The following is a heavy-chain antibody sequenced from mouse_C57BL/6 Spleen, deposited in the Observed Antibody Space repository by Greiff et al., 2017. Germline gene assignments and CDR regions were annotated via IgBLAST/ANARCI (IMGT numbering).Heavy chain of an antibody. CDR1: GYTFTSYW. V-gene: IGHV1-55*01. D-gene: IGHD1-1*01. CDR2: IYPGSGST. Sequence: QVQLKESGAELVKPGASVKMSCKASGYTFTSYWITWVKQRPGQGLEWIGDIYPGSGSTNYNEKFKGKATLTVDTSYSTAYMQLSSLTSEDSAVYYCARGYYGSREDWYFDVWGTGTTVTVSS. CDR3: ARGYYGSREDWYFDV. J-gene: IGHJ1*03.